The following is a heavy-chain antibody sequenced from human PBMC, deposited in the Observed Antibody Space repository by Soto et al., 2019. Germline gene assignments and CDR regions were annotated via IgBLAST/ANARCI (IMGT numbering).Heavy chain of an antibody. J-gene: IGHJ5*02. CDR2: ISLYSDGT. CDR1: GYTFSNYG. V-gene: IGHV1-18*01. Sequence: GASVKVSCKTSGYTFSNYGITWVRQAPGQPLEWLGWISLYSDGTNYAQKFQGRVSMTTDTSTTTAYMELRSLRSDDTAVYYCARVVPSAEACFDPWGQGTLVTVSS. CDR3: ARVVPSAEACFDP. D-gene: IGHD2-2*01.